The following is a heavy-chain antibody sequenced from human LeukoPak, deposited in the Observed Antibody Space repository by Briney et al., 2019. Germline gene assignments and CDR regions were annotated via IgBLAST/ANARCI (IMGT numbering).Heavy chain of an antibody. CDR2: IKSKTDGGIT. Sequence: KPGGSLRLSCAASGFTFSNAWMSWVRQAPGKGLEWVGRIKSKTDGGITDYAAPVKGRFTISRDDSKNTLYLQMNSLKTEDTAVYYCTTGVMITFGGVIVFDYWGQGTLVTVSS. J-gene: IGHJ4*02. CDR3: TTGVMITFGGVIVFDY. D-gene: IGHD3-16*02. CDR1: GFTFSNAW. V-gene: IGHV3-15*01.